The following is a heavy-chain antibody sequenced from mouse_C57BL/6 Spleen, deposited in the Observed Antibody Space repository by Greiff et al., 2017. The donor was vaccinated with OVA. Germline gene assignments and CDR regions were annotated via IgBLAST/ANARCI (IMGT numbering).Heavy chain of an antibody. D-gene: IGHD1-1*01. V-gene: IGHV2-2*01. Sequence: QVQLKQSGPGLVQPSQSLSITCTVSGFSLTSYGVHWVRQSPGKGLEWLGVIWSGGSTDYNAAFISRLSISKDNSKSQVFFKMNSLQADDTAIYYCARTPPIFYGCSHWYVWVWGTGTTVTVAT. CDR2: IWSGGST. CDR1: GFSLTSYG. CDR3: ARTPPIFYGCSHWYVWV. J-gene: IGHJ1*03.